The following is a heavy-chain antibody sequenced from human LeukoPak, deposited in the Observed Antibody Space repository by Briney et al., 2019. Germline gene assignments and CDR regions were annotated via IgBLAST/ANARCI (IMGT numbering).Heavy chain of an antibody. J-gene: IGHJ6*04. CDR3: ARERSHVDILTGYYTYYYYYGMDV. D-gene: IGHD3-9*01. V-gene: IGHV1-69*01. CDR2: IIPIFGTA. Sequence: ASVKVSCKASGGPFSSYAISWVRQAPGQGLEWMGGIIPIFGTANYAQKFQGRVTITADESTSTAYMELSSLRSEDTAVYYCARERSHVDILTGYYTYYYYYGMDVWGKGTTVTVSS. CDR1: GGPFSSYA.